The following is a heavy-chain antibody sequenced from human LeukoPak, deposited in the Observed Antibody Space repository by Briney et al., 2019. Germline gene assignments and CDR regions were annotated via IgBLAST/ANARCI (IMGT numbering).Heavy chain of an antibody. CDR1: GYTFTNYG. CDR2: ISAYNDNT. CDR3: ARDYDLFYFDY. J-gene: IGHJ4*02. Sequence: GASVKVSCKASGYTFTNYGISWVRQAPGQGLERMGWISAYNDNTNYAQKLQGRVTMTTDTSTSTAYMELRSLRSDDTAVYYCARDYDLFYFDYWGQGTLVTVSS. D-gene: IGHD3-16*01. V-gene: IGHV1-18*01.